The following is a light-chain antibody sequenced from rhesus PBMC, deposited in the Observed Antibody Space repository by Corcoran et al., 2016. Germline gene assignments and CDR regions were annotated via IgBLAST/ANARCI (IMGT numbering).Light chain of an antibody. CDR1: QGITND. CDR2: EAS. Sequence: DIQMTQSPSSLSASVGDRVTITCRASQGITNDLAWYQQKPGETPKLLIYEASRLQSGIPSRFSGSGSGTDFTLTISSLQPEDFATYYCQHYYSTPYSFGQGTKVEIK. J-gene: IGKJ2*01. CDR3: QHYYSTPYS. V-gene: IGKV1-25*01.